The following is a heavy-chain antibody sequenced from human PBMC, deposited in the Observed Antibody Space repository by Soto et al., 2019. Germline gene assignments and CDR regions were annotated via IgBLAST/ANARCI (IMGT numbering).Heavy chain of an antibody. Sequence: QVQLQQWGAGLLKPSETLSLTCAVYGGSFSGYYWSWIRQPPGKGLEWIGEINHSGSTNYNPSLKSRVTISVDTSMNQFSLKLSSVTAADTAVYYCARGRNRIVVVIGYFQHWGQGTLVTVSS. J-gene: IGHJ1*01. D-gene: IGHD3-22*01. V-gene: IGHV4-34*01. CDR1: GGSFSGYY. CDR3: ARGRNRIVVVIGYFQH. CDR2: INHSGST.